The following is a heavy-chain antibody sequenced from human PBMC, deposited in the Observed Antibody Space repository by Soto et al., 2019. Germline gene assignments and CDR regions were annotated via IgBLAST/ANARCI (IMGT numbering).Heavy chain of an antibody. V-gene: IGHV1-69*05. CDR1: GYTFTGYY. D-gene: IGHD4-17*01. CDR3: ARDSNYGDYGSYFDY. J-gene: IGHJ4*02. Sequence: SVKVSCKASGYTFTGYYMHWVRQATGQGLEWMGGINPIFGNANYAQKFQGRVTITTDESTSTAYMELSSLRSEDTAVYYCARDSNYGDYGSYFDYWGQGTLVTVSS. CDR2: INPIFGNA.